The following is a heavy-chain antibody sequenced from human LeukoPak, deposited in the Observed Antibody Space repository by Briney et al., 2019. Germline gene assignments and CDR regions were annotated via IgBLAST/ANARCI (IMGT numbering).Heavy chain of an antibody. D-gene: IGHD3-22*01. V-gene: IGHV4-59*12. CDR2: IYYSGST. CDR1: GGSISSYY. J-gene: IGHJ3*02. Sequence: PSETLSLTCTVSGGSISSYYWSWIRQPPGKGLEWIGYIYYSGSTNYNPSLKSRVTMSVDTSKNQLSLKLSSVTAADTAVYYCARGIYYYDGSGSYDAFDIWGQGTMVTVSS. CDR3: ARGIYYYDGSGSYDAFDI.